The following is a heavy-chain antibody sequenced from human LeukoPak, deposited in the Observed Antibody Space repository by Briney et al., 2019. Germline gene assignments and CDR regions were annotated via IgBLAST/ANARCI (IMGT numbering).Heavy chain of an antibody. V-gene: IGHV3-7*01. CDR3: VRDPYYGGPAYGAFNF. CDR1: GFSISGSV. CDR2: IKQDGKEK. D-gene: IGHD3-10*01. J-gene: IGHJ3*01. Sequence: GGSLRLSCTASGFSISGSVMTWVRQAPGKGLEWVANIKQDGKEKFYVDSVKGRFTILRDNAKNSPFLQMNTLRAEDTAVYYCVRDPYYGGPAYGAFNFWGQGTIVTVSS.